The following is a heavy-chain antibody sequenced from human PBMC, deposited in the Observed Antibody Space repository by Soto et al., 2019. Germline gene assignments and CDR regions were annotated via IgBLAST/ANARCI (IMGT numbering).Heavy chain of an antibody. J-gene: IGHJ5*02. CDR3: ATVSLGIAVLGTGRSKNDWFDP. D-gene: IGHD6-19*01. Sequence: QVQLQQWGAGLLKPSETLSLTYAVYGGSFSGYYWSWIRQTPGKGLEWIGEINHSGITNYNPSLNSRVTISIATSKNQSSLWLCTVTAAATTIYYCATVSLGIAVLGTGRSKNDWFDPWGPGNLVNVSS. V-gene: IGHV4-34*01. CDR1: GGSFSGYY. CDR2: INHSGIT.